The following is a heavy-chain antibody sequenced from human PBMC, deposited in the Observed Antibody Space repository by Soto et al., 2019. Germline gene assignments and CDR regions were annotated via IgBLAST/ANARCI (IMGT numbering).Heavy chain of an antibody. D-gene: IGHD2-15*01. J-gene: IGHJ4*02. CDR3: ARDRGCSGGICYRDLDY. V-gene: IGHV3-48*01. Sequence: GSLRLSCAASGFTFSSYWMHWVRQAPGKGLEWVSYISSTSNTIYYADSVKGRFTISRDNAKNSLYLHVNSLSAEDTAVYYCARDRGCSGGICYRDLDYWGQGTLVTVSS. CDR1: GFTFSSYW. CDR2: ISSTSNTI.